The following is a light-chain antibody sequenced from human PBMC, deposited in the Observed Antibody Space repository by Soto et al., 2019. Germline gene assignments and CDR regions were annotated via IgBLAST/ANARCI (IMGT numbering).Light chain of an antibody. Sequence: EMVFTHSPGTLSLSPGERATLSCMSSQSVSSSYLAWYQQKPGQAPRILIYGASSRATGIPDRFSGSGSGTDFTLTISRLEPEDFAVYYCQQYGSSPKTFGQGTKVDIK. J-gene: IGKJ1*01. CDR1: QSVSSSY. V-gene: IGKV3-20*01. CDR2: GAS. CDR3: QQYGSSPKT.